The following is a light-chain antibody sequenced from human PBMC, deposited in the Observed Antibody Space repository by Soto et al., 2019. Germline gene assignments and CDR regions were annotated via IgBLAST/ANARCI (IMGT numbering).Light chain of an antibody. V-gene: IGKV2D-29*01. CDR2: ELS. J-gene: IGKJ2*02. CDR3: MQTIQLLWT. Sequence: IVMTQSPLSLAVTPGQPASISCKSSQSLLYSDGKTYVNWYLQRPGQPPQFLIYELSNRFSGVSDRFSGSGSGTDFTLRISRVEAEDVGVYYCMQTIQLLWTFGQGTKLEIQ. CDR1: QSLLYSDGKTY.